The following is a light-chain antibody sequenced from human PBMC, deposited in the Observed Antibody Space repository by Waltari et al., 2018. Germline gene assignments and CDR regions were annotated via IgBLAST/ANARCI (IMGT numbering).Light chain of an antibody. CDR2: YDS. V-gene: IGLV3-21*04. CDR1: NIGSHS. CDR3: LVWHSTIDHQGV. J-gene: IGLJ2*01. Sequence: SYVVTQSPSVSVAPGETARITCGGDNIGSHSVHWYQQRPGQAPVLGISYDSDRPSGIPERFPGSNSGNTATLTISWVEAEDEADYYCLVWHSTIDHQGVFGGGTKLTVL.